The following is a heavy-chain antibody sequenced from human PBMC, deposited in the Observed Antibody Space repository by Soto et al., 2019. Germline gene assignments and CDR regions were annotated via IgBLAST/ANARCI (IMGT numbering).Heavy chain of an antibody. CDR3: ATYSSSSGGMDV. CDR2: ISAYNGNT. Sequence: ASVKVSCKASGYTFTGYYMHWVRQAPGQGLEWMGWISAYNGNTNYAQKLQGRVTMTTDTSTSTAYMELRSLRSDDTAVYYCATYSSSSGGMDVWGQGTTVTVSS. J-gene: IGHJ6*02. D-gene: IGHD6-6*01. V-gene: IGHV1-18*04. CDR1: GYTFTGYY.